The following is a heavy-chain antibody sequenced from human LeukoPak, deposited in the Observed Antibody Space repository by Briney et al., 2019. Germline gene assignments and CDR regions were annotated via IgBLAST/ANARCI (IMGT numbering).Heavy chain of an antibody. D-gene: IGHD4-17*01. CDR3: AKADYGDDNFDY. J-gene: IGHJ4*02. Sequence: GGTLRVSCAGSGFPFSSHGMNWVRQAPGKGLEWVSGISPGGPTYYADSVKGRFTISRDNSKNTLYLQMNSLRAEDTAVYYCAKADYGDDNFDYWGQGTLVTVSS. CDR2: ISPGGPT. V-gene: IGHV3-23*01. CDR1: GFPFSSHG.